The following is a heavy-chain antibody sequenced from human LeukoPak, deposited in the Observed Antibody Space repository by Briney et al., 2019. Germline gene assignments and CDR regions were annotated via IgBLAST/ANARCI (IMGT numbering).Heavy chain of an antibody. D-gene: IGHD4-11*01. CDR2: VYYGGNT. J-gene: IGHJ4*02. V-gene: IGHV4-39*02. CDR1: GGSISRSSYY. CDR3: AKEIWPTVTTPGRTYFDY. Sequence: PSETLSLTCSVSGGSISRSSYYWGWIRQPPGKGPEWIGSVYYGGNTYYNPSLRSRVTISVDTSKNQFSLKLSSVTAAETAVYYCAKEIWPTVTTPGRTYFDYWGQGTLVTVSS.